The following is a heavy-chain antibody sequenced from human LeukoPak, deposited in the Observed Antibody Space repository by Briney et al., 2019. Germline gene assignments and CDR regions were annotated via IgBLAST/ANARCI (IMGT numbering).Heavy chain of an antibody. J-gene: IGHJ5*02. V-gene: IGHV1-2*02. CDR1: GYTFTAFY. CDR3: ARAHLIAAPGYNWFDP. D-gene: IGHD6-13*01. CDR2: INPNSGAT. Sequence: GSSVKVSCKASGYTFTAFYMHWVRQAPGQGLEWMGWINPNSGATNYAQKFQGRVTMTRDTSINTAYMELSSLGSDDTAVFYCARAHLIAAPGYNWFDPWGQGTLVTVSS.